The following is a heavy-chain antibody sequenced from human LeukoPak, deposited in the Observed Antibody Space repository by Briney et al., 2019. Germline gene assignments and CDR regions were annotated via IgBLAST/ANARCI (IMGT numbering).Heavy chain of an antibody. D-gene: IGHD6-19*01. CDR3: AREFVAGPYYFDY. V-gene: IGHV4-38-2*02. Sequence: SETLSLTCTVSGYSISSGYYWGWIRQPPGKGLEWIGSIYHSGSTYYNPSLKSRVTISVDTSKNQFSLKLSSVTAAGTAVYYCAREFVAGPYYFDYWGQGTLVTVSS. J-gene: IGHJ4*02. CDR2: IYHSGST. CDR1: GYSISSGYY.